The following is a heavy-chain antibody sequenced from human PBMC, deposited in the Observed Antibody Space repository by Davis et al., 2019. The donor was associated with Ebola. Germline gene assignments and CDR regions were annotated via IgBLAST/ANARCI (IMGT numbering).Heavy chain of an antibody. V-gene: IGHV3-73*01. Sequence: GESLKTSCAASGFTFSGSAMHWVRQASGKGLEWVVRIRSKANSYATAYAASVKGRFTISRNDSKNTAYLQMNSLKTEDTAVYYCTGGSGSYRDYWGQGTLVTVSS. J-gene: IGHJ4*02. CDR2: IRSKANSYAT. CDR1: GFTFSGSA. CDR3: TGGSGSYRDY. D-gene: IGHD1-26*01.